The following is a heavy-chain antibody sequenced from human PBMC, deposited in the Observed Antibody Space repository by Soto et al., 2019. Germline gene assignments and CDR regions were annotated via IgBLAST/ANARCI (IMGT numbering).Heavy chain of an antibody. J-gene: IGHJ6*02. D-gene: IGHD3-9*01. V-gene: IGHV3-53*01. CDR1: GFTVSSNY. CDR2: IDSGGST. CDR3: ARGGYDILSRSYYYYGMDV. Sequence: WVSLRLSCAASGFTVSSNYRSWVRQAPGKGREWGSVIDSGGSTYYADSVKGRFTISRDNSKNTLYLQMNSLRAEDTAVYYCARGGYDILSRSYYYYGMDVWGQGTTVTVSS.